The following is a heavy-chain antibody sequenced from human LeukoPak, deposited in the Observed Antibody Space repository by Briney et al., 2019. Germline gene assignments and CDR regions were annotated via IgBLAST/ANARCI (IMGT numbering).Heavy chain of an antibody. J-gene: IGHJ4*02. Sequence: GGSLRLSCAASGFTVSSNYMSWVRQAPGKGLEWVSTISGSGGSTYYADSVKGRFTISRDNSKNTLYLQMDTLRAEDTAVYYCAKVPGSSITRYFYFDYWGQGTLVPVSS. CDR3: AKVPGSSITRYFYFDY. D-gene: IGHD6-13*01. CDR2: ISGSGGST. CDR1: GFTVSSNY. V-gene: IGHV3-23*01.